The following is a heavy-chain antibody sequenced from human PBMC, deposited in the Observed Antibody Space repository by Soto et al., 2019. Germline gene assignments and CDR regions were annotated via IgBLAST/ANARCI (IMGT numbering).Heavy chain of an antibody. CDR1: GYSFTSYW. D-gene: IGHD2-2*01. V-gene: IGHV5-51*01. J-gene: IGHJ6*02. CDR3: ARNKGYCSSTSCYGMDV. Sequence: PGESLKISCKGSGYSFTSYWIVWVRQMSGKGLEWMGTIYPGDSDTRYSPSFQGQVTISADKPISTAYLQWNSLKASDTAMYCCARNKGYCSSTSCYGMDVWGQGAAVTVSS. CDR2: IYPGDSDT.